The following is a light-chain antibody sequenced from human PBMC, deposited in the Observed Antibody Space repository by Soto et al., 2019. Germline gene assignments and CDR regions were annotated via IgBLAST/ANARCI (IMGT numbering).Light chain of an antibody. J-gene: IGLJ2*01. CDR2: EVS. CDR3: SSYTSSSTLV. Sequence: QSALTQPASVSGSPGQSITISCIGTSSDVGDFDCVSWYQQHPGKAPKLMIYEVSDRPSGVSNRFSGSKSGHTASLTISGLQAEDEADYYCSSYTSSSTLVFGGGTQLTVL. CDR1: SSDVGDFDC. V-gene: IGLV2-14*01.